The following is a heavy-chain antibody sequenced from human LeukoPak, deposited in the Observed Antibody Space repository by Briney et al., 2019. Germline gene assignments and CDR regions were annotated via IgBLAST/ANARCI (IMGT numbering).Heavy chain of an antibody. CDR1: GYTFTGYY. V-gene: IGHV1-2*02. CDR2: INPNSGGT. Sequence: ASVKVSCKASGYTFTGYYMHWVRQAPGQGLEWMGWINPNSGGTNYAQKFQGRVTMNRDTSISTAYMELSRLRSDDTAVYYCARFARRVGATTAFDYWGQGTLVTVSS. CDR3: ARFARRVGATTAFDY. D-gene: IGHD1-26*01. J-gene: IGHJ4*02.